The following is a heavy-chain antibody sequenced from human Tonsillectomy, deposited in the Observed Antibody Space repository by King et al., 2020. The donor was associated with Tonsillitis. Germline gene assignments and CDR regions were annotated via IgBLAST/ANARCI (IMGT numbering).Heavy chain of an antibody. V-gene: IGHV4-59*01. CDR1: GVSISSYY. CDR3: ARGPQWPEGFDP. D-gene: IGHD6-19*01. J-gene: IGHJ5*02. CDR2: MYHSGST. Sequence: QLQESGPGLVKPSETLSLTCTVSGVSISSYYWSWVRQPPGKGLEWIGYMYHSGSTNYNPSLRSRVTISVDTSKNQFSLKLRSVTAADPAVYYCARGPQWPEGFDPWGQGTLVTVSS.